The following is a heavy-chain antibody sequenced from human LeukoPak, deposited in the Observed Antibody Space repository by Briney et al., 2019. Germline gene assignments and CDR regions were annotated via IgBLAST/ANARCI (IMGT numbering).Heavy chain of an antibody. CDR3: ARQPHGGNSEYYFDY. D-gene: IGHD4-23*01. J-gene: IGHJ4*02. CDR2: IYPGDSDT. CDR1: GYSFTSYW. Sequence: GESLKISCKGSGYSFTSYWIGWVRQMPGKGLEWMGIIYPGDSDTRYSPSFQGQVTISADKSISTAYLQWSSLKASDTAMYCCARQPHGGNSEYYFDYWGQGTLVTVSS. V-gene: IGHV5-51*01.